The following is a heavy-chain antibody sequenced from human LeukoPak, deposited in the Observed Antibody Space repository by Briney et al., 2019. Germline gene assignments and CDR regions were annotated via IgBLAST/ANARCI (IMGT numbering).Heavy chain of an antibody. Sequence: GSSVKVSCKASGGTFSSYAISWVRQAPGQGLEWMGRIIPILGIANYAQKFQGRVTITADKSTSTAYMELSSLRSEDTAVYYCARGLTRQSRAVPGYQLGNWFDPWGQGTLVTVSS. CDR3: ARGLTRQSRAVPGYQLGNWFDP. D-gene: IGHD2-2*01. V-gene: IGHV1-69*04. J-gene: IGHJ5*02. CDR2: IIPILGIA. CDR1: GGTFSSYA.